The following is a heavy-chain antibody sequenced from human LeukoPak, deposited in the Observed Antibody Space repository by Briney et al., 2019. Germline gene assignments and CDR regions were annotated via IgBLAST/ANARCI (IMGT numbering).Heavy chain of an antibody. J-gene: IGHJ4*02. CDR3: ARSRGYSYGTTFLDY. D-gene: IGHD5-18*01. V-gene: IGHV4-59*08. CDR2: IYYSGST. CDR1: GGSISTYY. Sequence: PLETLSLTCTVSGGSISTYYWSWIRQPPGKGLEWIGYIYYSGSTNYNPSLKSRVTISVDTSKNQFSLKLSSVTAADTAVYYCARSRGYSYGTTFLDYWGQGTLVTVSS.